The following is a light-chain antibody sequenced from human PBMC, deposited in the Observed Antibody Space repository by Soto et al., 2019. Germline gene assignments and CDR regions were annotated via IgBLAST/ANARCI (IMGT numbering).Light chain of an antibody. CDR2: GAS. Sequence: EIVMTPSPATLSMAPEERATISCRASQSVNSNLAWYQQKPGQAPRLLIYGASTRATGIPARFSGSGSGTEFTLTISSLQSEDFAVYYCQQYNNWPPWTFGQGTKVDIK. CDR1: QSVNSN. J-gene: IGKJ1*01. CDR3: QQYNNWPPWT. V-gene: IGKV3-15*01.